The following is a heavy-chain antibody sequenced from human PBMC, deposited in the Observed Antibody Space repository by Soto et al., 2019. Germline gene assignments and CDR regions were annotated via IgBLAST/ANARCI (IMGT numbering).Heavy chain of an antibody. J-gene: IGHJ4*02. Sequence: SETLSLTCTVSGGSISSYYWSWIRQPPGKGLEWIGYIYYSGSTNYNPSLKSRVTISVDTSKNQFSLKLSSVTAVDTAVYYCAAVVYDANLAPLDYWGQGTLVTVSS. CDR3: AAVVYDANLAPLDY. CDR2: IYYSGST. CDR1: GGSISSYY. D-gene: IGHD3-3*01. V-gene: IGHV4-59*08.